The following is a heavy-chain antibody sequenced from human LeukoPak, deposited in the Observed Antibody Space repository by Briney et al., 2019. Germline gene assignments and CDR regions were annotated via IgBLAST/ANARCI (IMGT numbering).Heavy chain of an antibody. Sequence: ASVKVSCKTSGYRFTSYAISWVRQAPGQGLEWMGWIRVNYGSTIYAQKFQGRVTLTRDTSTSTAYMELRSLRSGDTAVYYCAREEDYGDFEGGYFDSWGQGTLVSVSS. CDR2: IRVNYGST. V-gene: IGHV1-18*01. CDR3: AREEDYGDFEGGYFDS. CDR1: GYRFTSYA. D-gene: IGHD4-17*01. J-gene: IGHJ4*02.